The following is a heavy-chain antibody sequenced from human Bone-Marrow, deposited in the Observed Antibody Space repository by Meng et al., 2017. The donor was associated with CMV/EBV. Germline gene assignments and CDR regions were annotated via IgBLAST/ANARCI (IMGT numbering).Heavy chain of an antibody. D-gene: IGHD3-10*01. Sequence: ASVKVSCKASGYTFTSYGISWVRQGPGQGLEWMGWISAYNGNTNYAQKLQGRVTMTTDTSTSTAYMELRSLRSDDTAVYYCARTRERAGRILLWFGANWFDPWGQGTLVTVSS. J-gene: IGHJ5*02. CDR1: GYTFTSYG. CDR3: ARTRERAGRILLWFGANWFDP. CDR2: ISAYNGNT. V-gene: IGHV1-18*01.